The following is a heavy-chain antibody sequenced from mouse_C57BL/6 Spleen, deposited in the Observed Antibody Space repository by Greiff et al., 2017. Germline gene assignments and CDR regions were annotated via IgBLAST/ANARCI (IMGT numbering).Heavy chain of an antibody. CDR1: YTFTDYYM. CDR3: INYCGSSGWYFDV. Sequence: VQLKESGPELVKPGASVKMSCKASGYTFTDYYMHWVKQKPGKGLEWIGEIYPGSGNTYYNEKFKGKATLTADTSSSTAYMQLSSLTSEDSAVYFCAINYCGSSGWYFDVWGTGTTVTVSS. V-gene: IGHV1-83*01. CDR2: YPGSGNTY. J-gene: IGHJ1*03. D-gene: IGHD1-1*01.